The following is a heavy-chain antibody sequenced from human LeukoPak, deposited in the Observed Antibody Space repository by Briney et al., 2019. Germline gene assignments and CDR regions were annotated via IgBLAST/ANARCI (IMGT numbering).Heavy chain of an antibody. J-gene: IGHJ4*02. CDR2: MNPNSGNT. CDR1: GYTFTSYD. V-gene: IGHV1-8*01. D-gene: IGHD6-13*01. Sequence: ASVKVSCKASGYTFTSYDINWVRQATGQGLEWMGWMNPNSGNTGYAQKFQGRVTMTRNASISTAYMELSSLRSEDTAVYYCARVSLSSRWSTNDYWGQGTLVTVSS. CDR3: ARVSLSSRWSTNDY.